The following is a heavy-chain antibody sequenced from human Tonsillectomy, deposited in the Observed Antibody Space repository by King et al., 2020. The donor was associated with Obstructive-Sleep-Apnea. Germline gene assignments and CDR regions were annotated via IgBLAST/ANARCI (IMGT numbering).Heavy chain of an antibody. Sequence: VQLVQSGAEVKKPGQSLKISCRGSGYSFSKYWIGWVRQKPGKGLEWMGIIYPDDSDTRYSPSFQGQVTMSADRSTTTAYLQWTSLEASDTAIYYCARHAASDYFWTNAFDIWGQGTMVTVSS. V-gene: IGHV5-51*01. CDR2: IYPDDSDT. CDR3: ARHAASDYFWTNAFDI. J-gene: IGHJ3*02. CDR1: GYSFSKYW. D-gene: IGHD4-17*01.